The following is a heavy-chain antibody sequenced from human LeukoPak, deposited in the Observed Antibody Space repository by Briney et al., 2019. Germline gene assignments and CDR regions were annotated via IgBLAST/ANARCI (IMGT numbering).Heavy chain of an antibody. D-gene: IGHD3-10*01. CDR2: IYYSGST. CDR3: ARSNYYGSGSYNY. CDR1: GGSICSGDYY. V-gene: IGHV4-30-4*08. J-gene: IGHJ4*02. Sequence: SETLSLTXTVSGGSICSGDYYWSWIRQPPGKGLEWIGYIYYSGSTYYNPSLKGRVTISVDTSKNQFSLELSSVTAADTAVYYCARSNYYGSGSYNYWGQGTLVTVSS.